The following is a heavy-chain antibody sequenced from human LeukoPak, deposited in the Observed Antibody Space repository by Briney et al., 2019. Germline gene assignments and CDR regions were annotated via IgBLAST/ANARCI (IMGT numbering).Heavy chain of an antibody. CDR1: GYTFIAYY. V-gene: IGHV1-2*02. CDR3: ARDSCSSTSCLSIDDY. J-gene: IGHJ4*02. CDR2: INPNSGGT. D-gene: IGHD2-2*01. Sequence: ASVKVACKASGYTFIAYYMHWVRQAPGQGLEWMGWINPNSGGTNYAQKFQGRVTMTRDTSISTVYMELSRLRSDDTAVYYCARDSCSSTSCLSIDDYWGQGTLVTVSS.